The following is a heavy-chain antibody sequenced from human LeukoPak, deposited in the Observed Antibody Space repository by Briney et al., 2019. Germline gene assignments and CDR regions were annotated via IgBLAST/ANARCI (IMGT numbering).Heavy chain of an antibody. J-gene: IGHJ4*02. CDR2: IHTSGST. V-gene: IGHV4-4*07. CDR3: ARRDISSGWSFYY. Sequence: SETLSLTCTVSGGSISNYHWSWIRQPAGKGLEWIGQIHTSGSTNYNPPLKSRVSMSIDTTEDQVSLTIRSVTAADTAFYYCARRDISSGWSFYYWDQGTLVTVSS. D-gene: IGHD6-19*01. CDR1: GGSISNYH.